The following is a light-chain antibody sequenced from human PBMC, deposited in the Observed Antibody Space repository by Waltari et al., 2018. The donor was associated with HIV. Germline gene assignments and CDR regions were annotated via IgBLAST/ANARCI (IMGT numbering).Light chain of an antibody. V-gene: IGLV2-23*02. J-gene: IGLJ3*02. CDR3: CSYAGITTWV. CDR1: RNHLGRYDL. CDR2: DVT. Sequence: QSALTQPASVSGSPGQSIPISCTGTRNHLGRYDLVPWYQHQPGRAPKLIIYDVTKWPSGVSHRFSGSKSGATASLTISGLQAEDEADYYCCSYAGITTWVFGGGTKVTVL.